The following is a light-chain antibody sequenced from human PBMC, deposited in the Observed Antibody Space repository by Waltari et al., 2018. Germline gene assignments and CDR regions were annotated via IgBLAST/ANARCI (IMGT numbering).Light chain of an antibody. CDR3: QAYDSSLFVV. CDR2: GNN. J-gene: IGLJ2*01. CDR1: SSNIGAGFD. Sequence: QSVLTQPPSVSGAPGQRVTISCTGSSSNIGAGFDVHWYQQLPGTAPKLPIFGNNNRPSGVPDRFSGYKSGTSASLAITGLQAEDEADYYCQAYDSSLFVVFGGGTKLTVL. V-gene: IGLV1-40*01.